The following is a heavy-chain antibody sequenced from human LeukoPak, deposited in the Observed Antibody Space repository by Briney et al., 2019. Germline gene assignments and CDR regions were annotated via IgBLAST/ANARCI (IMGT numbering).Heavy chain of an antibody. V-gene: IGHV4-34*01. Sequence: PSETLSLTCAVYGGSFSGYYWSWIRQPPGKGLEWIGEINHSGSTNYNPSLKSRVTISVDTSKNQFSLKLSSVTAADTAVYYCARGYTPGYFDLWGRGTLVTVSS. CDR3: ARGYTPGYFDL. J-gene: IGHJ2*01. D-gene: IGHD2-2*02. CDR2: INHSGST. CDR1: GGSFSGYY.